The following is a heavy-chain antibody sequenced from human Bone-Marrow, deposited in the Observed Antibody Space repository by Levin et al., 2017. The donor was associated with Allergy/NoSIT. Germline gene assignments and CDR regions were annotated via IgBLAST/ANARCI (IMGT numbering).Heavy chain of an antibody. Sequence: SETLSLTCAVYGGSFSGYYWSWIRQPPGKGLEWIGEINHSGSTNYNPSLKSRVTISVDTSKNQFSLKLSSVTAADTAVYYCARMGDTAMVTRALMDVWGQGTTVTVSS. CDR1: GGSFSGYY. CDR2: INHSGST. V-gene: IGHV4-34*01. J-gene: IGHJ6*02. CDR3: ARMGDTAMVTRALMDV. D-gene: IGHD5-18*01.